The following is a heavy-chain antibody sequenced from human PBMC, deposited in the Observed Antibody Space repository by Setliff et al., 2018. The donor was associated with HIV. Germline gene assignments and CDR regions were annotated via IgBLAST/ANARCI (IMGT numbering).Heavy chain of an antibody. Sequence: PGGSLRLSCAASGFTFSNNWMAWVRLAPGKGLEWVANIKQDGSVKNYADSVKGRFTISRDNAKNSLYLQMNSLRAEDTAVYYCARDLYCSGGSCYSPGGTDAFDIWGQGTMVTVSS. D-gene: IGHD2-15*01. CDR1: GFTFSNNW. V-gene: IGHV3-7*05. CDR3: ARDLYCSGGSCYSPGGTDAFDI. CDR2: IKQDGSVK. J-gene: IGHJ3*02.